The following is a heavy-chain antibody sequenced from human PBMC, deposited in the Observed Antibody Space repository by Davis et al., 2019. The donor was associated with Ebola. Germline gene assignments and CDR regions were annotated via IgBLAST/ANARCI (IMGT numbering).Heavy chain of an antibody. D-gene: IGHD6-19*01. Sequence: MPSETLSLTCTVSGDSISSYYWSWIRQAPGKGLEWIGFRYNSGSTNHNPSLQSRVIISIDTANKQISLKLGSVTAADTAVYYCARGSQWLGPDYWGQGTLVTVSS. J-gene: IGHJ4*02. V-gene: IGHV4-59*01. CDR3: ARGSQWLGPDY. CDR2: RYNSGST. CDR1: GDSISSYY.